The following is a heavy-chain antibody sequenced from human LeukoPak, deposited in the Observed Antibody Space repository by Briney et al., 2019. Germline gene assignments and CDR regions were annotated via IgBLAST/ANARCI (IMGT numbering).Heavy chain of an antibody. CDR3: ARDLSNKVRPPDY. J-gene: IGHJ4*02. V-gene: IGHV1-2*02. Sequence: ASVKVSCKASGYTFIGYYMHWVRQAPGQGLEGLGWINPNSGGTNYAQKFQGRVTMTRDTSISTAYMELSRLRSDDTAVYYCARDLSNKVRPPDYWGQGTLVTVSS. D-gene: IGHD5/OR15-5a*01. CDR1: GYTFIGYY. CDR2: INPNSGGT.